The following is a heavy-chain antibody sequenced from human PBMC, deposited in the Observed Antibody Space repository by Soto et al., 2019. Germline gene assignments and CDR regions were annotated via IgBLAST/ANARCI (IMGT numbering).Heavy chain of an antibody. V-gene: IGHV3-23*01. CDR3: AKDRHLKSYFDY. J-gene: IGHJ4*02. D-gene: IGHD6-6*01. CDR1: GFTVSSNY. CDR2: ISGSGGST. Sequence: PGGSLRLSCAASGFTVSSNYMSWVRQAPGKGLEWVSAISGSGGSTYYADSVKGRFTISRDNSKNTLYLQMNSLRAEDTAVYYCAKDRHLKSYFDYWGQGTLVTVSS.